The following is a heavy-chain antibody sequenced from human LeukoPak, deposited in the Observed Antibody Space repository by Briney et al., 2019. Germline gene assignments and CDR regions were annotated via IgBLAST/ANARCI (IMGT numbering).Heavy chain of an antibody. CDR1: GGSISSGSYY. J-gene: IGHJ5*02. CDR2: IYTSGST. CDR3: ARGISAAAKNWFDP. Sequence: SQTLSLTCTVSGGSISSGSYYWSWIRQPAGKGLEWIGRIYTSGSTNYNPSLKSRVTISVDTSKNQFSLKLSSVTAADTAVYYCARGISAAAKNWFDPWGQGTLSPSPQ. V-gene: IGHV4-61*02. D-gene: IGHD6-13*01.